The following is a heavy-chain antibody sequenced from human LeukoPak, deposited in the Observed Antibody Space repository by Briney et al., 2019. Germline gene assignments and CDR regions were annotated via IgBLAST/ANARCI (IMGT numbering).Heavy chain of an antibody. V-gene: IGHV3-7*01. J-gene: IGHJ4*02. CDR1: GFTFNTYY. CDR2: IKQDGSEN. Sequence: GGSLRLSCAASGFTFNTYYMTWVRQAPGKGLEWVAGIKQDGSENYYMDSVKGRFTISRDNSRNLLYLQMNSLRAEDTAVYFCARERYCTSATCYVGVPFDSWGQGTLVTVSS. CDR3: ARERYCTSATCYVGVPFDS. D-gene: IGHD2-2*01.